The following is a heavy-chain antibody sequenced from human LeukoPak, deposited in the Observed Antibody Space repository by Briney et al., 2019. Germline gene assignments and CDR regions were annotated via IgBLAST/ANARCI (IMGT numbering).Heavy chain of an antibody. CDR3: ATVRDIVVGGGPYYFDY. Sequence: VASVKVSCKASGYTFIGYYLHWVRQAPGQGLEWMGWIDPHNGDTNYAQRFQGRVTMTRDTSITTAYMELSRLKSDDTAVYYCATVRDIVVGGGPYYFDYWGQGTLVTVSS. J-gene: IGHJ4*02. CDR2: IDPHNGDT. CDR1: GYTFIGYY. D-gene: IGHD2-15*01. V-gene: IGHV1-2*02.